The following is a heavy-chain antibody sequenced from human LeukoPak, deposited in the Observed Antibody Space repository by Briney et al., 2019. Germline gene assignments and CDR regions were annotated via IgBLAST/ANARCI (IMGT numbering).Heavy chain of an antibody. V-gene: IGHV1-69*13. CDR3: ARDRGYSYGDFDY. CDR1: GGTFSSYA. CDR2: IIPIFGTA. J-gene: IGHJ4*02. Sequence: ASVKVSCKASGGTFSSYAISWVRQAPGQGLEWMGGIIPIFGTANYAQKFQGRVTITADESTSTAYMELSSLRSEDTAVYYCARDRGYSYGDFDYWGQGTLVTVSS. D-gene: IGHD5-18*01.